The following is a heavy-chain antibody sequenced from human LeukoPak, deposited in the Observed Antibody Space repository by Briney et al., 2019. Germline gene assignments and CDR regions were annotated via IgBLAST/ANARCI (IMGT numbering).Heavy chain of an antibody. J-gene: IGHJ4*02. CDR2: IFYSGST. D-gene: IGHD6-13*01. CDR1: GDSMRGISHF. Sequence: SETLSLTCTVSGDSMRGISHFWVWIRQPPGKGLEWVGSIFYSGSTYYNPSLKSRVTISVDTSKNQFSLKVNSVTAADTALYFCSIRGITYSRTLHDYWGQGTLVTVSS. CDR3: SIRGITYSRTLHDY. V-gene: IGHV4-39*01.